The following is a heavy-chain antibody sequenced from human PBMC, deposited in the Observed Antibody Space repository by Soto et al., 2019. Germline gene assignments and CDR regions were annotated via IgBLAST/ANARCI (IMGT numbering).Heavy chain of an antibody. CDR3: ARARCSSGKCYYFDY. CDR1: GFTFSSYN. CDR2: ISRSGDRT. V-gene: IGHV3-64*02. Sequence: EVQLVESGEGLVQPGGSLRLSCAASGFTFSSYNIHWIRQAPGKGLEFVSAISRSGDRTYYADSVKGRFTITRDNSKKTVWLQMARLRAEDMAVYYCARARCSSGKCYYFDYWGRGALDSVSS. J-gene: IGHJ4*02. D-gene: IGHD2-15*01.